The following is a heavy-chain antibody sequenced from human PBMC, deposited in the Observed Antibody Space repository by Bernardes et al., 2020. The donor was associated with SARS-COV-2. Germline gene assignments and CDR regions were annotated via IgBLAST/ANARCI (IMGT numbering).Heavy chain of an antibody. CDR1: GYTFTSYG. V-gene: IGHV1-18*01. CDR3: ARDYRLWFGELSDFGGMDV. D-gene: IGHD3-10*01. Sequence: ASVKVSCKASGYTFTSYGISWVRQAPGQGLEWMGWISAYNGNTNYAQKLQVRVTMTTDTSTSTAYMELRSLRSDDTAVYYCARDYRLWFGELSDFGGMDVWGQGTTVTVSS. CDR2: ISAYNGNT. J-gene: IGHJ6*02.